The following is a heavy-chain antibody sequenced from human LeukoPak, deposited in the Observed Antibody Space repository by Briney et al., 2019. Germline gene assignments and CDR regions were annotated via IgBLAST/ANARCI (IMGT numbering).Heavy chain of an antibody. J-gene: IGHJ4*02. CDR1: GFTFSSYL. CDR3: ARAPAGWYGCDY. Sequence: PGGSLRLPCGASGFTFSSYLMHWVRQAPGKGLEWVSRIYSDGSTTTYADSVKGRFTISRDNAKNTLYLQMNSLRVEDTAVYYCARAPAGWYGCDYWGQGTLVTVSS. D-gene: IGHD6-19*01. V-gene: IGHV3-74*01. CDR2: IYSDGSTT.